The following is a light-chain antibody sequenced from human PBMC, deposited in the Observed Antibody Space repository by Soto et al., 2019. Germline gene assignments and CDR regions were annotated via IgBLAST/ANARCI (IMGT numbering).Light chain of an antibody. J-gene: IGLJ2*01. V-gene: IGLV2-18*02. Sequence: QSALTQPPSVSGSPGQSVTISCTGTSSDIGAYNRVSWYQQPPGTAPKLMIYEVRDRTSGVPDRFSGSKSGNTASLTISGLQAEDEADYYCSSYTSSNNWVFGGGTKLTVL. CDR2: EVR. CDR3: SSYTSSNNWV. CDR1: SSDIGAYNR.